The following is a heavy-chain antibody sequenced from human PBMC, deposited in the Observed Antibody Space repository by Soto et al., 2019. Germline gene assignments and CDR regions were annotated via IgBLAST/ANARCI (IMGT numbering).Heavy chain of an antibody. CDR3: ASDGSGSSALFDY. CDR1: GGSVSSGSYY. CDR2: IYYSGST. Sequence: SETLSLTGTVSGGSVSSGSYYWSWSRQPPGKGLEWIGYIYYSGSTNYNPSLKSRVPISVDTSKNQFSLTLSSVTAADPAVYYCASDGSGSSALFDYWGQGPLVTVS. D-gene: IGHD3-10*01. J-gene: IGHJ4*02. V-gene: IGHV4-61*01.